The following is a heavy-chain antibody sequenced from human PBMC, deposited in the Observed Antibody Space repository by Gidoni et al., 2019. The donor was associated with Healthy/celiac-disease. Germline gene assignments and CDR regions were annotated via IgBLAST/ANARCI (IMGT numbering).Heavy chain of an antibody. CDR3: ARWKGVVVPAAMSAFDI. Sequence: QVQLQQWGAGLLNPSTTLSLTCAGYGASFSGSDWSWIRKPPGKGLEWSGEINHSGSTNYNPSIKSRVTISVDTSKNQFSLKLSSVTAADTAVYYCARWKGVVVPAAMSAFDIWGQGTMVTVSS. J-gene: IGHJ3*02. CDR1: GASFSGSD. V-gene: IGHV4-34*01. CDR2: INHSGST. D-gene: IGHD2-2*01.